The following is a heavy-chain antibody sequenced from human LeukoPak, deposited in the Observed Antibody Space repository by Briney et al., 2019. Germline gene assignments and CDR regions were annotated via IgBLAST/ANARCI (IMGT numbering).Heavy chain of an antibody. D-gene: IGHD2-8*01. Sequence: GGSLRLSCAASGFPFSSYSMNWVRQAPGKGLEWVSSISSSSSYIYYADSVKGRFTISRDNAKNSLYLQMNSLRAEDTAVYYCARDCTNGVCYNWFDPWGQGTRVTVSS. V-gene: IGHV3-21*01. CDR3: ARDCTNGVCYNWFDP. CDR2: ISSSSSYI. J-gene: IGHJ5*02. CDR1: GFPFSSYS.